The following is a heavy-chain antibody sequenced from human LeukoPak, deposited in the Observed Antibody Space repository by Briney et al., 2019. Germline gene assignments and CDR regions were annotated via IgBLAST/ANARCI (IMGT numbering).Heavy chain of an antibody. CDR1: GFTFSSYS. CDR3: AREGGRGYSGSYNPTVYFDY. J-gene: IGHJ4*02. Sequence: GGSLRLSCAASGFTFSSYSMNWVRQAPGKGLEWVSSISSSSSYIYYADSVKGRFTISRDNAKNSLYLQMNSLRAEDTAVYYCAREGGRGYSGSYNPTVYFDYWGQGTLVTVSS. D-gene: IGHD1-26*01. V-gene: IGHV3-21*01. CDR2: ISSSSSYI.